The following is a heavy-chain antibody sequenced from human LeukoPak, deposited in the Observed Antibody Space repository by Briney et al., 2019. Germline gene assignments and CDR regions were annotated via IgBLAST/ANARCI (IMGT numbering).Heavy chain of an antibody. V-gene: IGHV3-23*01. D-gene: IGHD5-24*01. CDR3: AKGDDIGKHPTRAYYFDI. Sequence: SGGSLRLSCAASGFVFSRHAMRWVRQAPGKGLEWVSTTGLESVHTLCADSVQGRFPVSRDNSRNTLDLQMDNLRVDDTAVYYCAKGDDIGKHPTRAYYFDIWGQGTLVTVSS. CDR2: TGLESVHT. J-gene: IGHJ4*02. CDR1: GFVFSRHA.